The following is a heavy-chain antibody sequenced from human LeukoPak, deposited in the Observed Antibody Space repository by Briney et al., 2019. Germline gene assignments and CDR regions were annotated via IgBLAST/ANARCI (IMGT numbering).Heavy chain of an antibody. CDR3: ARQSYAGEYSAPFDH. V-gene: IGHV5-51*01. CDR2: FYPVDSDT. J-gene: IGHJ4*02. Sequence: GESLKISCKGSGYSFTSYWIGWVRQGPGKGVEWIGIFYPVDSDTRYSPSFQGQVIFSADMSVSTAYLHWSSLKASDTAMYYCARQSYAGEYSAPFDHWGQGTLVTVSS. D-gene: IGHD2/OR15-2a*01. CDR1: GYSFTSYW.